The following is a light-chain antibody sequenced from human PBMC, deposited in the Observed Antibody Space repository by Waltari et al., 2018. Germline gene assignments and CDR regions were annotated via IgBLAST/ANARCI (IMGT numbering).Light chain of an antibody. V-gene: IGLV3-10*01. CDR2: EDT. Sequence: SYELTQPPSVSVCPGQSARIPCSGHELQRKYAYWFQQKSEQAPRLVIYEDTNRPSGIPARFSGSSSGTVATLTITGAQVDDEADYYCYSSDTTGLRVFGGGTTVVVL. J-gene: IGLJ1*01. CDR1: ELQRKY. CDR3: YSSDTTGLRV.